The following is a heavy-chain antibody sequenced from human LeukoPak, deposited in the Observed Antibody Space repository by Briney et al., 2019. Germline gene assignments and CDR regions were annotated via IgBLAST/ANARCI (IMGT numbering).Heavy chain of an antibody. CDR3: ARGGTVWNFDY. V-gene: IGHV4-39*07. CDR1: GGSISSYY. J-gene: IGHJ4*02. CDR2: IYYSGST. D-gene: IGHD1-1*01. Sequence: SETLSLTCTVSGGSISSYYWGWIRQPPGKGLEWIGSIYYSGSTYYNPSLKSRVTISLDTSKNQFSLNLNSVTAADTAVYYCARGGTVWNFDYWGQGTLVTVSS.